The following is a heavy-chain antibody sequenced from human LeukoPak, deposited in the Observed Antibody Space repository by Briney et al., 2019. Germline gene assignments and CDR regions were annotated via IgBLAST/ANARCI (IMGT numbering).Heavy chain of an antibody. V-gene: IGHV3-48*03. Sequence: PGGSLRLSCASSVFTFSSYEMNWVRQAPGKELEWVSYISSSGSTIYYTDSVKGRFNISRDNAKNSLYMQMKSLKAEDTAGYYGASGGSSSWLHYYFDYWGQGTLVTVSS. CDR2: ISSSGSTI. J-gene: IGHJ4*02. D-gene: IGHD6-13*01. CDR3: ASGGSSSWLHYYFDY. CDR1: VFTFSSYE.